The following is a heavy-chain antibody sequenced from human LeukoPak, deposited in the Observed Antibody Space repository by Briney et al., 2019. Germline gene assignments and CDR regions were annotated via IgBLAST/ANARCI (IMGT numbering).Heavy chain of an antibody. V-gene: IGHV3-23*01. Sequence: GGSLRLSCAASGFTFSSYAMSWVRQAPGKGLEWVSAISGSGGSTYYADSVKGRFTISRDNSRNTLYLQMNSLRAEDTAVYYCAKGAVAGNQKPEGYWGQGTLVTVSS. CDR2: ISGSGGST. CDR1: GFTFSSYA. D-gene: IGHD6-19*01. J-gene: IGHJ4*02. CDR3: AKGAVAGNQKPEGY.